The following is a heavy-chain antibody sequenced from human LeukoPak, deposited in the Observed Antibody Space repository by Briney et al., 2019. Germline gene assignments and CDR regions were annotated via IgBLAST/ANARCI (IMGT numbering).Heavy chain of an antibody. D-gene: IGHD5-24*01. Sequence: PSETLSLTCSGCGGSISSYYWSWIRQPPGKGLDWIGHIYYSGSTYYNPSLKSRVTISVDTSKNQFSLGLGSVHAASTAIYYGARTKRRPNFYFDYWGQGTLVTVSS. J-gene: IGHJ4*02. CDR3: ARTKRRPNFYFDY. CDR1: GGSISSYY. CDR2: IYYSGST. V-gene: IGHV4-59*01.